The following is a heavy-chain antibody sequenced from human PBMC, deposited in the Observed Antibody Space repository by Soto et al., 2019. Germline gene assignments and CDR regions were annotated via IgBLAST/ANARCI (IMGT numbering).Heavy chain of an antibody. V-gene: IGHV3-13*05. J-gene: IGHJ6*02. D-gene: IGHD2-15*01. CDR1: GFTFSAYD. Sequence: GGSLRLSCAASGFTFSAYDMHWVRQTTGKDLEWVSAIGAADDPYYLGSVKGRFTISRENAKNSLYLQMNSLRAEDTAVYYCARAYSGRLPRRADYYFAMDVWGQGTTVTVSS. CDR2: IGAADDP. CDR3: ARAYSGRLPRRADYYFAMDV.